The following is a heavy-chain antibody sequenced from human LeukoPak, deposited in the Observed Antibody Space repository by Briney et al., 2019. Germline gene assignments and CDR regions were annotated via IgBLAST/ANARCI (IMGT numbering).Heavy chain of an antibody. D-gene: IGHD3-3*02. V-gene: IGHV3-48*02. CDR3: ARDFSAPLPL. CDR1: GFTFSSYG. J-gene: IGHJ2*01. CDR2: ISSSGSTI. Sequence: GGSLRLACAASGFTFSSYGMDWVRQAPGKGLEWVSYISSSGSTIYYANSVKGRFTISRDNARNSLYLQMNSLRDEDTAVYYCARDFSAPLPLWGRGTLVTVSS.